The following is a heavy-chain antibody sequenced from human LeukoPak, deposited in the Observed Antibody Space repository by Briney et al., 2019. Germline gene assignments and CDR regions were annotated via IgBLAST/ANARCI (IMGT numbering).Heavy chain of an antibody. V-gene: IGHV3-15*01. D-gene: IGHD3-16*01. CDR3: TPYYGKGYFQH. Sequence: GGSLRLSCAASGFSFVNAWMSWVRQAPGKGLEWVRRIQSKAVGGSTEYAAPVKGRFTISRDDSKNTLYLQLNSLRPEDTAVYYCTPYYGKGYFQHWGQGSLVTVSS. CDR1: GFSFVNAW. CDR2: IQSKAVGGST. J-gene: IGHJ1*01.